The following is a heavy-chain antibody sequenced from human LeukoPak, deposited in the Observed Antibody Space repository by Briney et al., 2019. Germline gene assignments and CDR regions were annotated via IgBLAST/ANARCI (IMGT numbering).Heavy chain of an antibody. Sequence: SGGSLRLPCVASGFTFSAYGMQWVRQAPGKGLEWVAVISNDGDNKYYSNSVKGRFTISRDSSKNTLYLQMNSLRPEDTAVYSCAKDLTTLFLASDVWGLGTMVTVSS. D-gene: IGHD4-11*01. CDR3: AKDLTTLFLASDV. CDR1: GFTFSAYG. V-gene: IGHV3-30*18. J-gene: IGHJ3*01. CDR2: ISNDGDNK.